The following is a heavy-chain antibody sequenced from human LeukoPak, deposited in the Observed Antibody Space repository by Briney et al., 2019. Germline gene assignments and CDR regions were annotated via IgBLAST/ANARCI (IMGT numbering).Heavy chain of an antibody. J-gene: IGHJ4*02. D-gene: IGHD2-15*01. CDR2: IKKDGSEK. CDR1: GFTFSSHC. Sequence: GGSLRLSCAASGFTFSSHCMSRVRQAPGKGLEWVANIKKDGSEKYYVDAVKGRFTISRDNAKTSLYLQMNSLRAEDTAVYYCAPRVVGSAPFDYWGQGTLVTVSS. CDR3: APRVVGSAPFDY. V-gene: IGHV3-7*01.